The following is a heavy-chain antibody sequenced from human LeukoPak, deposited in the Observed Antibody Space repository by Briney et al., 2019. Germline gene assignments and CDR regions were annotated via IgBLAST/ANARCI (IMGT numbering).Heavy chain of an antibody. CDR3: ARLFRVVVPAANTHFDY. CDR1: GFTFSSYN. J-gene: IGHJ4*02. V-gene: IGHV3-30*03. CDR2: ISYDGNNK. Sequence: PGGSLRLSCAASGFTFSSYNMNWVRQAAGKGLEWVAVISYDGNNKYYADSVKGRFTISRDNSKNTLYLQMNSLRAEDTAVYYCARLFRVVVPAANTHFDYWGQGTLVTVSS. D-gene: IGHD2-2*01.